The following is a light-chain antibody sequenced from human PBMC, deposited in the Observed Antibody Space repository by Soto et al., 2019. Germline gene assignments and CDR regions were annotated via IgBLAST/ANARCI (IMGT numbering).Light chain of an antibody. J-gene: IGKJ4*01. V-gene: IGKV3-15*01. CDR1: HSVSSK. Sequence: EIVMTQSPATLSVSVGERATLSCRASHSVSSKLARYQQKTGQAPRLLIYGASTRATDIPARFSGSGSRTELPLTISSLQSEDFAGYYCQQYNDWPPQLTFGGGTKVEI. CDR3: QQYNDWPPQLT. CDR2: GAS.